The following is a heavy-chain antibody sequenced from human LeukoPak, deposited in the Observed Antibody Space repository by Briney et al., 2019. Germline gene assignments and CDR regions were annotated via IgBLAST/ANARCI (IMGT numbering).Heavy chain of an antibody. V-gene: IGHV3-21*01. Sequence: GGSLRLSSAASGFTFSSYSMNWVRQAPGKGLEWVSSISSSTSYIYYADSVKGRFTISRDNADNSLYLQMNSLRAEDTAVYYCAELGITMIGGVWGKGATVTISS. CDR1: GFTFSSYS. D-gene: IGHD3-10*02. J-gene: IGHJ6*04. CDR3: AELGITMIGGV. CDR2: ISSSTSYI.